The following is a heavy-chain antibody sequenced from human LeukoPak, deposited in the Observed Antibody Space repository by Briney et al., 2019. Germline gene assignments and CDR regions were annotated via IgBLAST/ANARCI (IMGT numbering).Heavy chain of an antibody. CDR2: IYYSGST. J-gene: IGHJ4*02. CDR3: AREGSSGWYYFDY. V-gene: IGHV4-59*01. D-gene: IGHD6-19*01. Sequence: SETLSLTCTVSSGSISSYYWSWIRQPPGKGLEWIGYIYYSGSTNYNPSLKSRVTISVDTSKNQFSLKLSSVTAADTAVYYCAREGSSGWYYFDYWGQGTLVTVSS. CDR1: SGSISSYY.